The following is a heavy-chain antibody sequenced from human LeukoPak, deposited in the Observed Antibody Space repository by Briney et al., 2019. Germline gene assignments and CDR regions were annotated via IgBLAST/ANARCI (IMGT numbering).Heavy chain of an antibody. CDR2: IKQDGTEV. CDR1: GFTFSSYW. Sequence: GGSLRLSCAPSGFTFSSYWMTWVRQAPGKGLEWVANIKQDGTEVHYVDSVKGRFTISRDNAKNSLYLQMNSLRAEDTAVYYCARASVLPYWGHGTLVTVSS. J-gene: IGHJ4*01. CDR3: ARASVLPY. D-gene: IGHD3-10*01. V-gene: IGHV3-7*01.